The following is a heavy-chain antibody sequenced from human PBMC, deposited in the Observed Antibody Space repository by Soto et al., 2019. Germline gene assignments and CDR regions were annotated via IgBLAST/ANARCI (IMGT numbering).Heavy chain of an antibody. J-gene: IGHJ3*02. CDR3: ARGRVPTAMSPFDI. CDR1: GFTFSSHW. V-gene: IGHV3-7*01. Sequence: GGSLRLSCAASGFTFSSHWMSWVRQAPGKGLEWVANIKEDGSGKYYVDSVKGRFTFSRDNAKNSLYLQMNSLRAEDTAVYYCARGRVPTAMSPFDIWGQGTMVTVSS. D-gene: IGHD2-2*01. CDR2: IKEDGSGK.